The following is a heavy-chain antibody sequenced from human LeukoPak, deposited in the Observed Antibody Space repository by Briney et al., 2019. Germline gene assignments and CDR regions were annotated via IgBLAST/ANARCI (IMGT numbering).Heavy chain of an antibody. CDR1: GGSFSGYY. D-gene: IGHD5-24*01. V-gene: IGHV4-34*01. J-gene: IGHJ4*02. CDR3: SRGRDEYKGGNY. Sequence: PSETLSLTCAVYGGSFSGYYWSWIRQPPGKGLEWIGEIHYSGSTNYNPSLKSRATISGDTSKNQVSLKLSSVTAADTAVYYCSRGRDEYKGGNYWGQGTLVTVSS. CDR2: IHYSGST.